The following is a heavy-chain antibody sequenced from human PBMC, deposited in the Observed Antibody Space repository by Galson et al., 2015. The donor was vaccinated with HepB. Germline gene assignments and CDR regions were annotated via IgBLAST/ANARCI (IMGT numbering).Heavy chain of an antibody. V-gene: IGHV3-30*18. J-gene: IGHJ6*02. CDR1: GFTFSSYG. CDR3: AKLEGGGSSWYFGDYYGMDV. D-gene: IGHD6-13*01. CDR2: ISYDGSNK. Sequence: SLRLSCAASGFTFSSYGMHWVRQAPGKGLEWVAVISYDGSNKYYADSVKGRFTISRDNSKNTLYLQMNSLRAEDTAVYYCAKLEGGGSSWYFGDYYGMDVWGQGTTVTVSS.